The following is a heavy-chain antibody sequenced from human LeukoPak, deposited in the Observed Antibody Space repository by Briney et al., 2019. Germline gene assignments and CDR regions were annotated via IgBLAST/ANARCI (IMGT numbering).Heavy chain of an antibody. CDR1: EFTFSSYA. V-gene: IGHV3-23*01. CDR3: AKGAYYHGSGRYFDY. J-gene: IGHJ4*02. D-gene: IGHD3-10*01. Sequence: PGGSLRLSCAASEFTFSSYAMNWVRQAPGKGLEWVPAISGSGGATYYADSVKGRFTMSRDNSKNTLYLQMNSLRAEDTAVYYCAKGAYYHGSGRYFDYWGQGTLVTVSS. CDR2: ISGSGGAT.